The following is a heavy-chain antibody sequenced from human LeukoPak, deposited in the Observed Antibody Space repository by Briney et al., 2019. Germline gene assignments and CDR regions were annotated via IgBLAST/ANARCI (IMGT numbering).Heavy chain of an antibody. J-gene: IGHJ4*02. D-gene: IGHD4-17*01. CDR1: GFTVSSNY. CDR3: AGVRGFLTTVTTPDY. CDR2: IYSGGST. V-gene: IGHV3-66*01. Sequence: GGSLRLSCAASGFTVSSNYMSWVRQAPGKGLEWVSVIYSGGSTYYADSVKGRFTISRDNSKNTLYLRMNSLRAEDTAVYYCAGVRGFLTTVTTPDYWGQGTLVTVSS.